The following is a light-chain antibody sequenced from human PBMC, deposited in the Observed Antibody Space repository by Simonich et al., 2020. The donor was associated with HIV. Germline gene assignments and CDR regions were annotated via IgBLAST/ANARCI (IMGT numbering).Light chain of an antibody. CDR2: VAS. CDR1: QSISRY. V-gene: IGKV1-39*01. J-gene: IGKJ4*01. CDR3: QQYNNWPLT. Sequence: DIQMTQSPSSLSASVVDRVTITCRASQSISRYLNWYQQKRGKAPKLLIYVASSLPSGVPSRFSGSGSGTDFTLTISSLQPEDFAVYHCQQYNNWPLTFGGGTKVEIK.